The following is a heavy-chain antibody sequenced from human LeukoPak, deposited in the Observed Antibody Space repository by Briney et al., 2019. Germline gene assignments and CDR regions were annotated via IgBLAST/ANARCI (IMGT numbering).Heavy chain of an antibody. CDR3: ARFFWSNSKRLDY. J-gene: IGHJ4*02. D-gene: IGHD3-3*01. Sequence: NPSETLSLTCTVSGGSISSYYWSWIRQPPGKGLEWIGYIYHGGSTIYNPSLKSRVTISVDTSKNQFSLKVSSVTAADTAVYYCARFFWSNSKRLDYWGQGTVVTVSS. V-gene: IGHV4-59*08. CDR1: GGSISSYY. CDR2: IYHGGST.